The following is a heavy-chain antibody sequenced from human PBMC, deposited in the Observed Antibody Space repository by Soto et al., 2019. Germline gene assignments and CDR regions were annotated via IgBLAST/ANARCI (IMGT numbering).Heavy chain of an antibody. CDR1: GFTFSSYA. D-gene: IGHD3-22*01. J-gene: IGHJ3*02. CDR3: ARAASTLNYDSSGYYYQVAAFDI. Sequence: PGGSLRLSCAASGFTFSSYAMHWVRQAPGKGLEWVAVISYDGSNKYYAESVKGRFTISRDNSKNTLYLQMNSLRAEDTAVYFCARAASTLNYDSSGYYYQVAAFDIWGQGTMVTVSS. CDR2: ISYDGSNK. V-gene: IGHV3-30-3*01.